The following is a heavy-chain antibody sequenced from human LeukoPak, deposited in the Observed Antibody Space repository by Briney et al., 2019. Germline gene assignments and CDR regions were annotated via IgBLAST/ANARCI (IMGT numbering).Heavy chain of an antibody. CDR1: GIGFNNYW. D-gene: IGHD3-22*01. J-gene: IGHJ4*02. CDR3: ATGLGHYYDY. CDR2: VNSDGSST. Sequence: PGGSLRLSCDASGIGFNNYWMHWVRQAPGKGLVWVSRVNSDGSSTLYADSVKGRFTISRDNARTTVYLQMSSLRLDDTATYYCATGLGHYYDYWGQGSLVTVSS. V-gene: IGHV3-74*01.